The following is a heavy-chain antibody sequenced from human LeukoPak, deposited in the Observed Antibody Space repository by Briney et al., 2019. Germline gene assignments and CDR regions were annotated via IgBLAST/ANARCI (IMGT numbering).Heavy chain of an antibody. CDR3: ARDRVRGNSNPFFDY. CDR1: GGSVRSGTYY. D-gene: IGHD4-11*01. Sequence: PSETLSLTCTVSGGSVRSGTYYWSWIRQPPGKGLEWIGYIYYSGSTNYNPSLKSRVTISVDTSKNQFSLKLSSVTAADTAVYYCARDRVRGNSNPFFDYWGQGTLVTVSS. V-gene: IGHV4-61*01. CDR2: IYYSGST. J-gene: IGHJ4*02.